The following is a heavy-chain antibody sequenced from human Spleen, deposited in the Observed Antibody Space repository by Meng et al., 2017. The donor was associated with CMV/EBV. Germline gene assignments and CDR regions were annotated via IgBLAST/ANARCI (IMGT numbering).Heavy chain of an antibody. CDR3: ARGWELPHYFDY. Sequence: QVKLVHAGAEVKKPGASVKVSCKASGYTFTGYNMHWVRQAPGQGLEWMGWINPNSGGTNYAQKFQGRVTMTRDTSISTAYMELSRLISDDTAVYYCARGWELPHYFDYWGQGTLVTVSS. CDR1: GYTFTGYN. D-gene: IGHD1-26*01. CDR2: INPNSGGT. J-gene: IGHJ4*02. V-gene: IGHV1-2*02.